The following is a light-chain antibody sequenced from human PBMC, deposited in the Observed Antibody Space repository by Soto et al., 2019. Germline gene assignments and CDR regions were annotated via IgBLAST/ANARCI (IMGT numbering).Light chain of an antibody. CDR2: AAS. CDR3: QQSYSTPWT. CDR1: QSISSY. V-gene: IGKV1-39*01. J-gene: IGKJ1*01. Sequence: DIHMTQSPSSLSASVVDRVTITCRASQSISSYLNWYQQKPGKAPKLLIYAASSLQSGVPSRFSGSGSGTDFTLTISSLQPEDFATYYCQQSYSTPWTFGQGTKVDI.